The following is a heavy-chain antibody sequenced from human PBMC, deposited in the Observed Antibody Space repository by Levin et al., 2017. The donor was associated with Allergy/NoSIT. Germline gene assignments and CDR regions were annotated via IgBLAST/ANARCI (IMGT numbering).Heavy chain of an antibody. CDR3: AKPSAYYDYVGDDY. J-gene: IGHJ4*02. Sequence: GESLKISCAASGFTFSSYAMSWVRQAPGKGLEWVSAISGSGGSTYYADSVKGRFTISRDNSKNTLYLQMNSLRAEDTAVYYCAKPSAYYDYVGDDYWGQGTLVTVSS. CDR1: GFTFSSYA. D-gene: IGHD3-16*01. V-gene: IGHV3-23*01. CDR2: ISGSGGST.